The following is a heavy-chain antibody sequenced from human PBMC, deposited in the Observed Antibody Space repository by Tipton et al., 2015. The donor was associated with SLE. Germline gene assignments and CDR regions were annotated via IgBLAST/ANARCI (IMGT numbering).Heavy chain of an antibody. J-gene: IGHJ6*02. CDR3: ARRPHYYDYGMDV. V-gene: IGHV4-31*03. CDR1: GVSINGGGYY. CDR2: IYYSGNT. Sequence: TLSLTCSVSGVSINGGGYYWSWIRQQPGKGLEWIGHIYYSGNTHYNSPPTSRLTISVDTQKNQFTLKLSSVTAADTAVYYCARRPHYYDYGMDVWGQGTTVTVS.